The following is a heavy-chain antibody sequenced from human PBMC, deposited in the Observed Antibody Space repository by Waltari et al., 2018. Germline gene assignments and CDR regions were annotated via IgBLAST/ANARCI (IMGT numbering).Heavy chain of an antibody. J-gene: IGHJ4*02. D-gene: IGHD1-1*01. CDR1: AFPFSVYA. V-gene: IGHV3-23*01. Sequence: EVQLLESGGGLVQPGGSLRLSCAASAFPFSVYAMRWVRQAPGKGLEWVATVGSGGSTYYADSVKGRFTISKDSPQNTLYLQMSSLRAEDTAVYYCARGSGYFFDYWGQGTLVTVSS. CDR3: ARGSGYFFDY. CDR2: VGSGGST.